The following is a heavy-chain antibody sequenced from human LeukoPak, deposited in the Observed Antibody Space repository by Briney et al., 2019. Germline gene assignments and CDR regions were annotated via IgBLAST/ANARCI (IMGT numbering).Heavy chain of an antibody. V-gene: IGHV4-59*12. CDR1: GGSISSYY. J-gene: IGHJ4*02. Sequence: KPSETLSLTCTVSGGSISSYYWSWIRQPPGKGLEWIGYIYFSESTSYNPSLKSRVTISVDTSKNQFSLKLSSVTAADTAVYYCARDPAGQSASRGYYRGSTSCPIGPDDYWGQGTLVTVSS. CDR2: IYFSEST. CDR3: ARDPAGQSASRGYYRGSTSCPIGPDDY. D-gene: IGHD2-2*01.